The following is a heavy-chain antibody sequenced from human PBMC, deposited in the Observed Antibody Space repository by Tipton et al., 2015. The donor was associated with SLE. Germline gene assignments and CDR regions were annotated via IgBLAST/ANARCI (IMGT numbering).Heavy chain of an antibody. D-gene: IGHD3-3*01. V-gene: IGHV3-9*01. J-gene: IGHJ3*02. CDR3: AKEHLRFLEWFDAFDI. Sequence: SWNSGTIGYADSVKGRFTISRDNAKNSLYLQMNSLRAEDTALYYCAKEHLRFLEWFDAFDIWGQGTMVTVSS. CDR2: SWNSGTI.